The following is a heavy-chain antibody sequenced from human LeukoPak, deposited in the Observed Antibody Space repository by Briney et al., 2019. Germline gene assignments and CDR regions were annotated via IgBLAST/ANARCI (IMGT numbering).Heavy chain of an antibody. J-gene: IGHJ4*02. CDR3: ASTYSSSSQGGVYYFDY. D-gene: IGHD6-6*01. CDR2: IIPIFGTA. CDR1: GGTFSSYA. V-gene: IGHV1-69*06. Sequence: GASVKVSCKTSGGTFSSYAISWVRQAPGQGLEWMGGIIPIFGTANYAQKFQGRVTITADKSTSTAYMELSSLRSEDTAVYYCASTYSSSSQGGVYYFDYWGQGTLVTVSS.